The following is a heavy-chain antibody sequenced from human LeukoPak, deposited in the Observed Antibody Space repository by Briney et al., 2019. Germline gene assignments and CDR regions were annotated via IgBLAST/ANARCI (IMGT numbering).Heavy chain of an antibody. CDR2: IYYSGST. D-gene: IGHD6-19*01. Sequence: SETLSLTCTVSGGSISSSSYYWGWIRQPPGKGLEWIGSIYYSGSTYYNPSLKSRVTISVDMSKNQFSLKLSSVTAADTAVYYCARSIAVAGLFDYWGQGTLVTVSS. V-gene: IGHV4-39*07. CDR1: GGSISSSSYY. J-gene: IGHJ4*02. CDR3: ARSIAVAGLFDY.